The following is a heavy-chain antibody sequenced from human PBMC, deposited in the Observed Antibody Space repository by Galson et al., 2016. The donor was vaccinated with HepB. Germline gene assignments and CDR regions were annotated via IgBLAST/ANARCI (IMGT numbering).Heavy chain of an antibody. CDR2: TFYRSKWYY. CDR1: GDSVSSTSAG. CDR3: ARGGLVRGAYGGSFDS. J-gene: IGHJ4*01. Sequence: CAISGDSVSSTSAGWSWVRQSPSRGLEWLGRTFYRSKWYYDYAISVRSRITINPDTSKNQFSLQLISVTPEDTAVYYCARGGLVRGAYGGSFDSWGQGTLVTVSS. D-gene: IGHD3-10*01. V-gene: IGHV6-1*01.